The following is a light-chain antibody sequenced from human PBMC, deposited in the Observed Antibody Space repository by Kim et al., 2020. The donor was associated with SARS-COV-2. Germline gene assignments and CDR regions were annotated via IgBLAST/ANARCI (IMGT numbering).Light chain of an antibody. CDR3: SSYTSSSTF. J-gene: IGLJ1*01. V-gene: IGLV2-14*01. Sequence: QSALTQPASVSGSPGQSITISCTGTSSDVGGYNYVSWYKQHPGKAPKLMIYDVSKRPSGVSNRFSGSKSGNTASLTISGLQAEDEADYYCSSYTSSSTFFGTGTKVTVL. CDR2: DVS. CDR1: SSDVGGYNY.